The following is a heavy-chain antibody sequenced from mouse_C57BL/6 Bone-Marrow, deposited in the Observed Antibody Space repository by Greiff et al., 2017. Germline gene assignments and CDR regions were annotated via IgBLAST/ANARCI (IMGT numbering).Heavy chain of an antibody. D-gene: IGHD6-1*01. CDR2: IDPSDSYT. CDR3: ATIWPGFAY. Sequence: QVQLQQPGAELVMPGASVKLSCKASGYTFTSYWMHWVKQRPGQGLEWIGEIDPSDSYTNYNQKFKGKSTLTVDKSSSTAYMQLSSLTSEDSAVYYCATIWPGFAYWGQGTLVTVSA. CDR1: GYTFTSYW. V-gene: IGHV1-69*01. J-gene: IGHJ3*01.